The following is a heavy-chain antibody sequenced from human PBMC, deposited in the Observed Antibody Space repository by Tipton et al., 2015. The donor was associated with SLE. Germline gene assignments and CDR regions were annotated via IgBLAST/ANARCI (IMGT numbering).Heavy chain of an antibody. CDR2: IYYSGST. V-gene: IGHV4-59*01. CDR1: GGSISSYY. D-gene: IGHD3-3*01. Sequence: TLSLTCTVSGGSISSYYWSWIRQPPGKGLEWIGYIYYSGSTNYNPSLKSRVTISVDTSKNQLSLKLSSVTAADTAVYYCARSPRGGGYYPYYFGYWGQGTLVTVSS. CDR3: ARSPRGGGYYPYYFGY. J-gene: IGHJ4*02.